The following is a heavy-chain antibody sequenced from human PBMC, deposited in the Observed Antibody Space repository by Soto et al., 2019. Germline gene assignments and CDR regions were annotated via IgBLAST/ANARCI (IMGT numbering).Heavy chain of an antibody. D-gene: IGHD1-1*01. CDR1: GYIFSSYA. CDR2: VNPANGYT. J-gene: IGHJ4*02. V-gene: IGHV1-3*01. CDR3: ARLMTGTVGVDY. Sequence: QVQLVQSGAGVKKPGASVTVSCKASGYIFSSYAMHWVRQAPGQRLEWMGWVNPANGYTQYSQTFQGRVTITWDTSAITAYMDLSRLRSGDTAVYYCARLMTGTVGVDYWGQGTLVTVSS.